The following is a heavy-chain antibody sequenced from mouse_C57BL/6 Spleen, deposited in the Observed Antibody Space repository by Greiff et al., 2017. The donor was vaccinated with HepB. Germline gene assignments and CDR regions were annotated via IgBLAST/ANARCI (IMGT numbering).Heavy chain of an antibody. D-gene: IGHD1-1*01. CDR3: ARGDYYGSSEYYFDY. J-gene: IGHJ2*01. V-gene: IGHV1-72*01. Sequence: QVQLQQPGAELVKPGASVKLSCKASGYTFTSYWTHWVKQRPGRGLEWIGRFDPNSGGTKYNEKFKSKATLTVDKPSSTAYMQLSSLTSEDSAVYYCARGDYYGSSEYYFDYWGQGTTLTVSS. CDR2: FDPNSGGT. CDR1: GYTFTSYW.